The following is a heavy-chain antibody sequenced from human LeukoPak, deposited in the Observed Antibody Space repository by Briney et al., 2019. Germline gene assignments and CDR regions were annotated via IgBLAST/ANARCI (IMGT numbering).Heavy chain of an antibody. CDR3: ARGEKNTEKLGYYYDSSGHSKTAFDI. Sequence: ASVKVSCKASGYTFTSYGISWVRQAPGQGLEWMGWISAYNGNTNYEKKLQGRVTMTTDTSTSTAYMELRSLRSDDTAVYYCARGEKNTEKLGYYYDSSGHSKTAFDIWGQGTMVTVSS. V-gene: IGHV1-18*01. J-gene: IGHJ3*02. D-gene: IGHD3-22*01. CDR2: ISAYNGNT. CDR1: GYTFTSYG.